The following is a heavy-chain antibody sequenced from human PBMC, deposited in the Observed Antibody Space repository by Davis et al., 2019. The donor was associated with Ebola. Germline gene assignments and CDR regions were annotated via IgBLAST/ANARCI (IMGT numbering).Heavy chain of an antibody. V-gene: IGHV3-74*01. CDR1: GFVFSNYV. CDR3: AASGWQVFLDY. CDR2: INSDGTST. Sequence: HTGGSLRLSCPASGFVFSNYVMNWVRQAPGKGLVWVSHINSDGTSTNYADPVKGRFTISRDNAKNTLYLQMNSLRAEDTAVYYCAASGWQVFLDYWGQGTLVTVSP. J-gene: IGHJ4*02. D-gene: IGHD6-19*01.